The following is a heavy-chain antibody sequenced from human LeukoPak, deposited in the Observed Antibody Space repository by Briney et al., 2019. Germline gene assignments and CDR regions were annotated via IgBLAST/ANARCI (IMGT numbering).Heavy chain of an antibody. CDR3: AKDLGLRTVVFDY. D-gene: IGHD4-17*01. CDR2: ISSSGSTI. CDR1: GFTFSSYS. V-gene: IGHV3-48*04. Sequence: GGSLRLSCAASGFTFSSYSMNWVRQAPGKGLEWVSYISSSGSTIYYADSVKGRFTISRDNAKNSLYLQMNSLRAEDTAVYYCAKDLGLRTVVFDYWGQGTLVTVSS. J-gene: IGHJ4*02.